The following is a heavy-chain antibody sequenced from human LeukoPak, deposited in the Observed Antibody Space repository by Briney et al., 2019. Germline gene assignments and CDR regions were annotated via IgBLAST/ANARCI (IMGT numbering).Heavy chain of an antibody. J-gene: IGHJ5*02. V-gene: IGHV3-11*04. CDR2: ISSSGSTM. CDR1: GFMFSDYY. D-gene: IGHD2-8*01. CDR3: AAGAHRLSGVVNRFDP. Sequence: PGGSLRLSCAASGFMFSDYYMSWVRQAPGKGLEWVSYISSSGSTMYYADSVKGRFTISRDNAKNSLYLQMNSLRAEDTAVYYCAAGAHRLSGVVNRFDPGRQGILVTVSS.